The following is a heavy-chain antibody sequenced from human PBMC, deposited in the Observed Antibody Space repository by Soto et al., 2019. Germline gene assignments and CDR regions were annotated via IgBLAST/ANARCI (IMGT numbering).Heavy chain of an antibody. D-gene: IGHD3-10*01. J-gene: IGHJ5*02. Sequence: SETLSLTCTVSGGSISSGGYYWSWIRQHPGKGLEWIGYIYYSGSTYYNPSLKSRVTISVDTSKNQFSLKLSSVTAADTAVYYCARARGSGELLFFWLDPWGQGTLVTVSS. V-gene: IGHV4-31*03. CDR2: IYYSGST. CDR1: GGSISSGGYY. CDR3: ARARGSGELLFFWLDP.